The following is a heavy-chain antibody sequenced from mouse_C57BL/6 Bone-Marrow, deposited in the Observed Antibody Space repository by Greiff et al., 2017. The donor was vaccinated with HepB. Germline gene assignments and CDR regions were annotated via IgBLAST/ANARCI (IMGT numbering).Heavy chain of an antibody. V-gene: IGHV5-6*01. CDR3: ARRGYYYGSSPFAMDY. D-gene: IGHD1-1*01. Sequence: VQLKESGGDLVKPGGSLKLSCAASGFTFSSYGISWVRQTPDKRLEWVATISSGGSYTYYPDSVKGRFTISRDNAKNTLYLQMSSLKSEDTAMYYCARRGYYYGSSPFAMDYWGQGTSVTVSS. CDR1: GFTFSSYG. CDR2: ISSGGSYT. J-gene: IGHJ4*01.